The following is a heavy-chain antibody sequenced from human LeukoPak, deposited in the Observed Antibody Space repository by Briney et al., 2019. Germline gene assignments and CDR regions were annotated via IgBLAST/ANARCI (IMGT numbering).Heavy chain of an antibody. CDR1: GGSFSGYY. V-gene: IGHV4-39*01. CDR2: IYYSGST. Sequence: RSATLSLTCAVYGGSFSGYYWGWIRPPPGKGLEWIGSIYYSGSTYYNPSLKSRVTISVDTSKNQFSLKLSSVTAADTAVYYCARYYDSANWFDPWGQGTLVTVSS. J-gene: IGHJ5*02. D-gene: IGHD3-22*01. CDR3: ARYYDSANWFDP.